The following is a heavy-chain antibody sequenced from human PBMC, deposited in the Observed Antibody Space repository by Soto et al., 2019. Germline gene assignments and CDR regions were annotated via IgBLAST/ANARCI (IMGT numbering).Heavy chain of an antibody. CDR2: IRGSSSST. V-gene: IGHV3-23*01. CDR1: GFTFSSFA. J-gene: IGHJ6*02. CDR3: ARAGEGSLSWVSSPRLQDLDYGMDV. D-gene: IGHD2-15*01. Sequence: EVQLLESGGGLVQPGGSLRLSCAASGFTFSSFAMHWVRQAPGKGLEWVSSIRGSSSSTFYADSVKGRFSISRDNSKNTLYVQMNNLRAEDTAVYYCARAGEGSLSWVSSPRLQDLDYGMDVWGQGTTVTVSS.